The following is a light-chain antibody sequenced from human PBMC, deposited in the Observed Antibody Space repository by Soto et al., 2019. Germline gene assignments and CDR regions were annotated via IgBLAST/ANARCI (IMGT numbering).Light chain of an antibody. CDR1: QGINNY. CDR3: QQHNSYPLT. J-gene: IGKJ4*01. V-gene: IGKV1-16*02. Sequence: DIQMTQSPSSLSASVGDRGTITCRASQGINNYVAWFQQKPGKAPKSLIYAASRLQSGAPSKFSGSGSGTDFTLTIISLQPEDSATYYCQQHNSYPLTFGGGTRVEI. CDR2: AAS.